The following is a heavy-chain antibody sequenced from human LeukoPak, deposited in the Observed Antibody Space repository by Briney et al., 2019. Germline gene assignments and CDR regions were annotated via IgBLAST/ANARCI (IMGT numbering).Heavy chain of an antibody. J-gene: IGHJ4*02. D-gene: IGHD1-26*01. CDR1: GGSISSSSYY. CDR2: IYYSGST. CDR3: ARLPGSRWELPTFDY. Sequence: SETLSLTCTVSGGSISSSSYYWGWIRQPPGKGLEWIGRIYYSGSTYYNPSLKSRVTISVDTSKNQFSLKLSSVTAADTAVYYCARLPGSRWELPTFDYWGQGTLVTVSS. V-gene: IGHV4-39*01.